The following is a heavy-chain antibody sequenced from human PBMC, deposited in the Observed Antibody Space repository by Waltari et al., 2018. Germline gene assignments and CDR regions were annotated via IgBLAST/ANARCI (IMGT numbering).Heavy chain of an antibody. Sequence: VQLVESGADVLQPGAYMRLPSETYGLTFFHYDMTWVRQATGKGLEWIEYISNTGTRTFYSDSVRGRFTISRDDAKNSVFLQMNDLRVDDSGLYYCTRGLVGAPGWGQGTLVTVSS. CDR1: GLTFFHYD. J-gene: IGHJ4*02. V-gene: IGHV3-48*03. D-gene: IGHD1-26*01. CDR3: TRGLVGAPG. CDR2: ISNTGTRT.